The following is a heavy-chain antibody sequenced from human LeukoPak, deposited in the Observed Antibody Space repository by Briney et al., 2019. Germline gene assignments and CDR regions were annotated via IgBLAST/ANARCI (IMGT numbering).Heavy chain of an antibody. CDR1: GFTVSSNY. CDR3: AIVDDAFDI. Sequence: GGSLRLSCAASGFTVSSNYMSWVRQAPRKGLEWVSVIYSGGSTYYADSVKGRFTISRDNARNSLYLQMNSLRLEDTALYYCAIVDDAFDIWGQGTMVTVSS. CDR2: IYSGGST. V-gene: IGHV3-53*05. D-gene: IGHD2-15*01. J-gene: IGHJ3*02.